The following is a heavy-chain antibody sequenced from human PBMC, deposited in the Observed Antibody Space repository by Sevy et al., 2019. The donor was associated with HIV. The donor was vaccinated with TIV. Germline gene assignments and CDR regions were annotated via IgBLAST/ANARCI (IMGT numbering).Heavy chain of an antibody. CDR2: INHSGST. J-gene: IGHJ5*02. CDR1: GGSFSGYY. Sequence: SETLSLTCAVYGGSFSGYYWSWIRQPPGKGLEWIGEINHSGSTNYNPSLKSRVTISVDTSKNQFSLKLSSVIAADTAVYYCARKGVPAANRWFDPWGQGTLVTVSS. V-gene: IGHV4-34*01. CDR3: ARKGVPAANRWFDP. D-gene: IGHD2-2*01.